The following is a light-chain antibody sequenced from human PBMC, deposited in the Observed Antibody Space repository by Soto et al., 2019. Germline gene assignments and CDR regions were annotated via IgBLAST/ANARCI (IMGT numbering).Light chain of an antibody. J-gene: IGKJ1*01. CDR1: QTIYSN. Sequence: EIVLTQSPATLSLSPGEIATLSCRASQTIYSNVAWYQQRPGQPPRLLIYRASSRATGIPARFSGSGSGTEFTLTINSLQSEDFAVYYCQQYQNLWTFGQGTKVDIK. CDR3: QQYQNLWT. CDR2: RAS. V-gene: IGKV3-15*01.